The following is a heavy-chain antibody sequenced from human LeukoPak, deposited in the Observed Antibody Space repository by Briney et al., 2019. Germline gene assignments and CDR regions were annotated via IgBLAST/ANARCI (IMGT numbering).Heavy chain of an antibody. CDR3: AKDTSTCGGDCYPLPNDAFDI. CDR2: ISWNSGSI. D-gene: IGHD2-21*02. Sequence: PGRSLRLSCAASGFTFDDYAMHWVRQAPGKGLEWASGISWNSGSIGYADSVKGRFTISRDNAKNSLYLQMNSLRAEDTALYYCAKDTSTCGGDCYPLPNDAFDIWGQGTMVTVSS. J-gene: IGHJ3*02. CDR1: GFTFDDYA. V-gene: IGHV3-9*01.